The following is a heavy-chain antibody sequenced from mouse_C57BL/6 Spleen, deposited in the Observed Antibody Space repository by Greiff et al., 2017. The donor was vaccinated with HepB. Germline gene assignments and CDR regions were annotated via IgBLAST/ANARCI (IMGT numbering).Heavy chain of an antibody. Sequence: VQLQQSGAELVRPGTSVKVSCKASGYAFTNYLIEWVKQRPGQGLEWIGVINPGSGGTNYNEKFKGKATLTADKSSSTAYMQLSSLTSEDSAVYFCARWYYGSSYAFDYWGQGTTLTVSS. CDR2: INPGSGGT. D-gene: IGHD1-1*01. CDR3: ARWYYGSSYAFDY. J-gene: IGHJ2*01. V-gene: IGHV1-54*01. CDR1: GYAFTNYL.